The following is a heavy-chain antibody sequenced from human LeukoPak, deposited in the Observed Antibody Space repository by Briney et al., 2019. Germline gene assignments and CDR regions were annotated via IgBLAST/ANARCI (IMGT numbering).Heavy chain of an antibody. CDR3: ARVETASPPYYYYGMDV. V-gene: IGHV3-33*01. CDR2: IWYDGIKK. J-gene: IGHJ6*02. CDR1: GFTFSSYG. Sequence: GGSLRLSCAASGFTFSSYGMHWVRQAPGKGLEWVAVIWYDGIKKYYADSVKGRFTISRDNSKNTLYLQVNSLRAEDTAVYYCARVETASPPYYYYGMDVWGQGTTVTVSS.